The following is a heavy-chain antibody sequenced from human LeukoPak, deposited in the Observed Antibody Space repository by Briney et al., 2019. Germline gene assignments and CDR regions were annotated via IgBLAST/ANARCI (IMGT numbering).Heavy chain of an antibody. J-gene: IGHJ4*02. V-gene: IGHV1-18*01. CDR2: ISSYNGNT. CDR3: ARGCSSTSCYLLDY. CDR1: GYTFTSYG. D-gene: IGHD2-2*01. Sequence: ASVKVSCKASGYTFTSYGISWVRQAPGQGLEWMGWISSYNGNTDYAQKLQGRVTMTIDSSTSTADMELRSLRSDDTAVYYCARGCSSTSCYLLDYWGQGTLVTVSS.